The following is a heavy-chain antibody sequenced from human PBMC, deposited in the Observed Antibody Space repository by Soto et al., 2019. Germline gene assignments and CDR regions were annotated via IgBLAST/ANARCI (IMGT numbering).Heavy chain of an antibody. D-gene: IGHD3-3*01. J-gene: IGHJ4*02. CDR3: ACGVLRITIFGVVTHGRYFDY. CDR2: IYYSGST. V-gene: IGHV4-61*01. CDR1: GGSVSSGSYY. Sequence: SETLSLTCTVSGGSVSSGSYYWSWIRQPPGKGLEWIGYIYYSGSTNYNPSLKSRVTISVDTSKNQFSLKLSSVTAADTAVYYCACGVLRITIFGVVTHGRYFDYWGQGTLVTVSS.